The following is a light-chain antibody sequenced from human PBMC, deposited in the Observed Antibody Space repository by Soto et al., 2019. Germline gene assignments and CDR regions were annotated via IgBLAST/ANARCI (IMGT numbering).Light chain of an antibody. Sequence: QSVLTQPRSVSGSPGQSVTISCTGTSSDVGGYNYVSWYQQHPGKAPKLMIYDVSKRPSGVPDRFSGSKSGNTASLTISGLQAEDEADYYCGSYAGSRYVFGTGTKVTVL. J-gene: IGLJ1*01. CDR1: SSDVGGYNY. CDR2: DVS. CDR3: GSYAGSRYV. V-gene: IGLV2-11*01.